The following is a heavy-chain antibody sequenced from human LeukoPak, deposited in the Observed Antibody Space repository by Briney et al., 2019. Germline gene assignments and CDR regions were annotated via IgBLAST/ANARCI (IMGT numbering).Heavy chain of an antibody. CDR3: VRGFRGYSFDY. V-gene: IGHV3-23*01. CDR2: ISGSGGNT. Sequence: PGGSLRLSCAASGFTFSSYAMSWVRQAPGKGLEWVSAISGSGGNTYYADSVKGRFTISRDNSKNTLFLQMNSLRAEDTAVYYCVRGFRGYSFDYWGQGTLVTVSS. J-gene: IGHJ4*02. CDR1: GFTFSSYA.